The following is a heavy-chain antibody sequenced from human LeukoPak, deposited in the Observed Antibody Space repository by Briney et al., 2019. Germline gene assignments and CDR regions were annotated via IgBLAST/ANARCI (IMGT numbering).Heavy chain of an antibody. CDR3: TRAASGSSVDY. V-gene: IGHV4-34*01. CDR1: GGAFSGYY. Sequence: SETLSLTCAVYGGAFSGYYWSWIRQPPGKGLEWIGSIYYSGSTYYSPSLMSRVTISVDTSKNQFSLKLSSVTAADTAVYYCTRAASGSSVDYWGQGTLVTVSS. J-gene: IGHJ4*02. CDR2: IYYSGST. D-gene: IGHD1-26*01.